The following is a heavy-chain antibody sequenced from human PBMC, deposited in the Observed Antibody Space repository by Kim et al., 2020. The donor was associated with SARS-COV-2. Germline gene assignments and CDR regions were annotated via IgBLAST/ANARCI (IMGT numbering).Heavy chain of an antibody. CDR2: ISGSGGST. J-gene: IGHJ4*02. D-gene: IGHD3-9*01. Sequence: GGSLRLSCAASGFTFSSYAMSWVRQAPGKGLDWVSAISGSGGSTYYADSVKGRFTISRDNSKNTLYLQMNSLRAEDTAVYYCAKGNFRPAGDVLRYFDWPRRGDYFDYWGQGTLVTVSS. CDR1: GFTFSSYA. CDR3: AKGNFRPAGDVLRYFDWPRRGDYFDY. V-gene: IGHV3-23*01.